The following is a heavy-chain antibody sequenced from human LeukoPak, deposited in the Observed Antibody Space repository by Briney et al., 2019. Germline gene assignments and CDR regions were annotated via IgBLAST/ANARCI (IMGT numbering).Heavy chain of an antibody. Sequence: GESLKIPCKGSGYSFTSYWIGWVRQMPGKGLEWMGIIYPGDSDTRYSPSFQGQVTISADKSISTAYLQWSSLKASDTAMYYCARHAETYYDFWSGYTYWGQGTLVTVSS. J-gene: IGHJ4*02. CDR3: ARHAETYYDFWSGYTY. CDR2: IYPGDSDT. D-gene: IGHD3-3*01. V-gene: IGHV5-51*01. CDR1: GYSFTSYW.